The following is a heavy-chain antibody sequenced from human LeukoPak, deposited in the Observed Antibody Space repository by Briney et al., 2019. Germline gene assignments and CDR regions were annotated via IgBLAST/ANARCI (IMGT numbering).Heavy chain of an antibody. D-gene: IGHD6-19*01. J-gene: IGHJ5*02. CDR3: AKCSTFAYTTGWCNWIDP. CDR2: TVSRGTT. Sequence: GGSLRLSCVASGFTFTSDAMNWVRQAPGKGLEWVSSTVSRGTTQYADSVKGRFTVSRDTSKNTLYLQMNSLRADDTAVYYCAKCSTFAYTTGWCNWIDPWGQGTLVTVSS. CDR1: GFTFTSDA. V-gene: IGHV3-23*01.